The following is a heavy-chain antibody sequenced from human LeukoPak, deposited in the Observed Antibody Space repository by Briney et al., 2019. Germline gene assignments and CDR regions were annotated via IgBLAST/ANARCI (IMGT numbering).Heavy chain of an antibody. Sequence: GGSLRLSCAASGFTFSSHALNWVRQAPGKGLEWVSAICGSGGCTHYADSVKGRFTISRDNSKNTLYLQMNSLRAEDTAVYYFAKDYDYGDYNDYWGQGTLVTVSS. CDR3: AKDYDYGDYNDY. J-gene: IGHJ4*02. CDR1: GFTFSSHA. V-gene: IGHV3-23*01. D-gene: IGHD4-17*01. CDR2: ICGSGGCT.